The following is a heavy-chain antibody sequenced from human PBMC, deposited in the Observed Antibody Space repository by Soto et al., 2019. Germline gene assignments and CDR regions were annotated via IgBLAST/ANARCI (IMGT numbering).Heavy chain of an antibody. Sequence: EVQLVESGGGLVQPGRSLRLSCAASGFTVDDYAMHWVRQAPGKGLEWVSGISSNSDTIDYADSVKGRFTISRDNAKNSLFLQMKSLRPEDTALYYCAKDMKWGGMTTIHYFDSWGQGTLVTVSS. CDR3: AKDMKWGGMTTIHYFDS. CDR2: ISSNSDTI. J-gene: IGHJ4*02. V-gene: IGHV3-9*01. CDR1: GFTVDDYA. D-gene: IGHD4-17*01.